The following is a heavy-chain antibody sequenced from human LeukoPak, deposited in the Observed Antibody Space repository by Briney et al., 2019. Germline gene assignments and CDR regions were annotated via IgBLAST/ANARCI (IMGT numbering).Heavy chain of an antibody. Sequence: PGGSLRLSCAASGFTFSSYGIHSVRQAPGKGLEWVSSISSSSSYIYYADSVKGRFTISRDNAKNSLYLQMNSLRAEDTAVYYCARGGTYDFWSYNWFDPWGQGTLVTVSS. CDR3: ARGGTYDFWSYNWFDP. CDR1: GFTFSSYG. D-gene: IGHD3-3*01. J-gene: IGHJ5*02. CDR2: ISSSSSYI. V-gene: IGHV3-21*01.